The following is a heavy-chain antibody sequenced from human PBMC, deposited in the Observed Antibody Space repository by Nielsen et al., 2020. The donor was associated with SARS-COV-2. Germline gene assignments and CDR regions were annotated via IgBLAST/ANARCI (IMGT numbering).Heavy chain of an antibody. Sequence: GRFTISRDKAKNSMSLQMNSLRVEDTAVYYCARDWSRAFDVWGQGTMVTVSS. CDR3: ARDWSRAFDV. J-gene: IGHJ3*01. V-gene: IGHV3-11*06.